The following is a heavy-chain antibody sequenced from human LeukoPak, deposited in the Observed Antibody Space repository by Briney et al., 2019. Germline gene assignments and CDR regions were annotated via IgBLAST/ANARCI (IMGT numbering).Heavy chain of an antibody. Sequence: PGRSLRLSCAASGFTFTSYAMHWVRQAPGKGLGWVAIISYDGSNENYADSVKGRFTISRDNSENTLYLQMNSLRAEDTAVFYCARERESSLYYFDYWGQGTLVTVSS. CDR2: ISYDGSNE. D-gene: IGHD5-24*01. CDR3: ARERESSLYYFDY. V-gene: IGHV3-30*04. J-gene: IGHJ4*02. CDR1: GFTFTSYA.